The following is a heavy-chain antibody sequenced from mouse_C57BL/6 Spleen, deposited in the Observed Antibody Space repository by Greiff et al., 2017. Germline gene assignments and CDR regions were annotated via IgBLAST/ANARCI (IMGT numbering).Heavy chain of an antibody. CDR3: ARENYYGSSYRYFDV. Sequence: QVQLQQSGPGLVQPSQSLSITCTVSGFSLTSYGVHWVRQSPGKGLEWLGVIWSGGSTDYNAAFISRLSISKDNSTSQVFFKMNSLQADDTAIYYCARENYYGSSYRYFDVWGTGTTVTVSS. D-gene: IGHD1-1*01. CDR2: IWSGGST. CDR1: GFSLTSYG. V-gene: IGHV2-2*01. J-gene: IGHJ1*03.